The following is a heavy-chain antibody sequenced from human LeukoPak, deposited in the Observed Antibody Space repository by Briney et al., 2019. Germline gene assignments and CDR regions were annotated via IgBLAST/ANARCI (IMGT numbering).Heavy chain of an antibody. J-gene: IGHJ4*02. D-gene: IGHD4-17*01. Sequence: PRGSLRLSCVASGFTFSTYWMHWVCQAPGKGLLWVSRLSGDGSSTKYADSLKGRFTISRDNAKNTLYLQMSSLRAEDTAVSFCARASTTVPNLLDNWGQGNLVTVSS. CDR2: LSGDGSST. CDR1: GFTFSTYW. CDR3: ARASTTVPNLLDN. V-gene: IGHV3-74*03.